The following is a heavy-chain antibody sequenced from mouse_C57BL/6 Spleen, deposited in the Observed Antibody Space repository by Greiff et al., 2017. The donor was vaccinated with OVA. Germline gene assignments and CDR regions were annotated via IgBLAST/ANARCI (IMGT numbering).Heavy chain of an antibody. CDR1: GYTFTSYW. CDR2: IDPSDSET. J-gene: IGHJ3*01. D-gene: IGHD1-1*01. CDR3: ARSITPVVATPFAY. Sequence: VQLQQSGAELVRPGSSVKLSCKASGYTFTSYWMHWVKQRPIQGLEWIGNIDPSDSETHYNQKFKDKATLTVDKSSSTAYMQLSSLTSEDSAVYYGARSITPVVATPFAYWGQGTLVTVSA. V-gene: IGHV1-52*01.